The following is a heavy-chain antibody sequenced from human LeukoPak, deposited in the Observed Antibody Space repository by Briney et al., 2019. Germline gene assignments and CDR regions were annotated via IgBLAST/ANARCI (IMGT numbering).Heavy chain of an antibody. Sequence: PGGSLRLSCAASRFTFSSYTMNWVRQAPGKGLEWVASISYDSNYIYYADSVRGRVTISRDNAKNSLYLQMNSLRAEDTAVYYCARDLYCSTTSCTDAFDIWGQGTMVTGSS. J-gene: IGHJ3*02. V-gene: IGHV3-21*01. CDR2: ISYDSNYI. CDR1: RFTFSSYT. D-gene: IGHD2-2*01. CDR3: ARDLYCSTTSCTDAFDI.